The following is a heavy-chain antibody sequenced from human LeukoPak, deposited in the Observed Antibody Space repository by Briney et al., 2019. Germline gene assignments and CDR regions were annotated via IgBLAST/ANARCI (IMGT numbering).Heavy chain of an antibody. D-gene: IGHD2-15*01. CDR3: TRPYCSGGSCP. Sequence: GGSLRLSCAASGFTFSGSAMHWVRQASGKGLEWVGRIRSKANSYATAYAASVKGRFTISGDDSKNTAYLQMNSLKTEDTAVYYCTRPYCSGGSCPWGQGTLVTVSS. CDR2: IRSKANSYAT. CDR1: GFTFSGSA. J-gene: IGHJ5*02. V-gene: IGHV3-73*01.